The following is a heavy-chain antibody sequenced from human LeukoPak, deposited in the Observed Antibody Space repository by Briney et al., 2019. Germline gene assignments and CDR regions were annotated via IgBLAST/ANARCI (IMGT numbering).Heavy chain of an antibody. CDR1: GYSFTNYW. CDR3: ARGADFDY. CDR2: VYPGDSDT. V-gene: IGHV5-51*01. D-gene: IGHD6-19*01. Sequence: GESLKISCKASGYSFTNYWIGWVRQMPGKGLEWMGIVYPGDSDTRYSPSFQGQVTISADKSITTAYLQWSSLRASDTAMYYCARGADFDYWGQGTLVTVSS. J-gene: IGHJ4*02.